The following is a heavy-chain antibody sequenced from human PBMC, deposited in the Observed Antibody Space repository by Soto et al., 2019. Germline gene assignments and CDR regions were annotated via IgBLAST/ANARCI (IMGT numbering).Heavy chain of an antibody. D-gene: IGHD2-15*01. CDR3: ARQRVAATMPFAY. CDR1: GGSISSYY. CDR2: IYYSGST. Sequence: SETLSLTCTVSGGSISSYYWSWIRQPPGKGLEWIGYIYYSGSTNYNPSLKSRVTISVDTSKNQFSLKLSSVTAADTAVYYCARQRVAATMPFAYWGQGTLVTVSS. J-gene: IGHJ4*02. V-gene: IGHV4-59*08.